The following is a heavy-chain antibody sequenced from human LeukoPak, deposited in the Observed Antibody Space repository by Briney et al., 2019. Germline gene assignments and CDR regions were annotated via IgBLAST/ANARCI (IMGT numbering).Heavy chain of an antibody. D-gene: IGHD5-18*01. CDR3: GRARGYSYAFDN. J-gene: IGHJ4*02. CDR2: IYYSGST. V-gene: IGHV4-39*01. CDR1: GGSISSSSYY. Sequence: PSETLSLTCTVSGGSISSSSYYWGWIRQPPGKGLEWIGSIYYSGSTYYNPSLKSRVTISVDTSKNQFSLKLSSVTAADTAVYYCGRARGYSYAFDNWGQGTLVTVSS.